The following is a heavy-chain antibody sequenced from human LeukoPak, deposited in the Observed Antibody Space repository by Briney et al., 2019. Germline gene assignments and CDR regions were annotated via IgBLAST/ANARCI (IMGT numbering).Heavy chain of an antibody. CDR3: ARADIVATIEDY. CDR1: GYTFTGYY. J-gene: IGHJ4*02. Sequence: GASVKVSCKASGYTFTGYYMHWVRQAPGQGLEWMGWINPNSGGTNYAQKFQGRVTMTRDTSISTAYMELSRLRSDVTAVYYCARADIVATIEDYWGQGTLVTVSS. V-gene: IGHV1-2*02. D-gene: IGHD5-12*01. CDR2: INPNSGGT.